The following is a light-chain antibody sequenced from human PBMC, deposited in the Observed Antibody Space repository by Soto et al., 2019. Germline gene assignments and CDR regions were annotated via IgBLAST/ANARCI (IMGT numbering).Light chain of an antibody. Sequence: QSVLTQPASVSGSPGQSIAISCTGTSSDVGAYIYVSWYQHHPGKAPKLILYDVSARPSGVSDRFSGSKSGNTASLTISGLQPEDAADYYCSSYTSSSTEVFGTGTKVPVL. V-gene: IGLV2-14*03. J-gene: IGLJ1*01. CDR2: DVS. CDR3: SSYTSSSTEV. CDR1: SSDVGAYIY.